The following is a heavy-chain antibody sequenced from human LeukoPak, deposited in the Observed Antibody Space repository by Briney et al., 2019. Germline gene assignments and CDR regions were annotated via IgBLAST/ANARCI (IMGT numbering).Heavy chain of an antibody. CDR1: GFTFSSYG. D-gene: IGHD3-9*01. Sequence: GGSLRLSCAASGFTFSSYGMHWVRQAPGRGLEWVAVISYDGSNKYYADSVKGRFTISRDNSKNPLYLHIHSLTAEHTAVYYCAKDPRGLTGSEYYFDYWRQATLVTVSS. J-gene: IGHJ4*02. CDR2: ISYDGSNK. V-gene: IGHV3-30*18. CDR3: AKDPRGLTGSEYYFDY.